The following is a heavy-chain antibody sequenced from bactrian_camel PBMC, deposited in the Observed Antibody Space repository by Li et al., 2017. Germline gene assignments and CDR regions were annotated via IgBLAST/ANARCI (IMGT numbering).Heavy chain of an antibody. V-gene: IGHV3-2*01. CDR3: ATDPPSTVVAACRSAAVFDY. J-gene: IGHJ6*01. CDR2: IEDAGVTR. Sequence: HVQLVESGGGSVQAGGSLKLSCSASDTRDYYSTYYMAWFRQAPGKEREGVAVIEDAGVTRYADAVKGRFTISKDNAKNTLYLQMNNLRPDDTAMYYCATDPPSTVVAACRSAAVFDYWGHGTQVTVS. CDR1: DTRDYYSTYY. D-gene: IGHD6*01.